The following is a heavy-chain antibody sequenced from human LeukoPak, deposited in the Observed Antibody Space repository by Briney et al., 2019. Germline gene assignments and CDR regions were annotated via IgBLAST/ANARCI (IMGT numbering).Heavy chain of an antibody. CDR2: ISSSSSTI. CDR1: GFTFSSYS. Sequence: GGSLRLPCAASGFTFSSYSMNWVRQAPGEGLEWVSYISSSSSTIYYADSVKGRFTISRDNAKNSLYLQMNSLRAEDTAVYYCARQGLSLSTDYWGQGTLVTVSS. V-gene: IGHV3-48*01. CDR3: ARQGLSLSTDY. D-gene: IGHD2/OR15-2a*01. J-gene: IGHJ4*02.